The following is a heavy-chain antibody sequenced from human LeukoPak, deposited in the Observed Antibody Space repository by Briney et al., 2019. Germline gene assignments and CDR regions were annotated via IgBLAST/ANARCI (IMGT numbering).Heavy chain of an antibody. V-gene: IGHV1-18*01. CDR1: GYTFTIYG. J-gene: IGHJ6*02. Sequence: GASVTVSCTASGYTFTIYGISWVRQAPGQGLEWMGWISAYNGNTNYAQKLQGRVTMTTDTSTSTAYMELRSLRSDDTAVYYCARESVTTPSNGMDVWGQGTTVTVSS. CDR3: ARESVTTPSNGMDV. D-gene: IGHD4-17*01. CDR2: ISAYNGNT.